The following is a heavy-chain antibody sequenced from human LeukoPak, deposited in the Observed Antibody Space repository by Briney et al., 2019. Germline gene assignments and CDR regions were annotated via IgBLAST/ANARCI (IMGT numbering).Heavy chain of an antibody. CDR3: AKDGGLYSSGWYYYYMDV. CDR2: ISSGSSTI. V-gene: IGHV3-48*04. Sequence: AGGSLRLSCAASGFTFSSYSMNWVRQAPGKGLEWVSYISSGSSTIYYADSVKGRFTISRDNSKNSLYLQMNSLRTEDTALYYCAKDGGLYSSGWYYYYMDVWGKGTTVTISS. J-gene: IGHJ6*03. D-gene: IGHD6-19*01. CDR1: GFTFSSYS.